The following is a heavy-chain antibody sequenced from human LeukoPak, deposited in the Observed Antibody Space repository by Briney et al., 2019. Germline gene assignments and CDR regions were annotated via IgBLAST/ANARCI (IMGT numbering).Heavy chain of an antibody. V-gene: IGHV1-46*01. CDR1: GYNFSSYY. D-gene: IGHD3-16*01. Sequence: ASVKVSCKASGYNFSSYYIQWVRQDPGQGLEWMGLLNPSRGTTAYAPKFQGRVTMTRDTSSNTVYMELRGLRSDDTAIYYCARDATRGIGGSYDLDFWGQGSLVTVSP. J-gene: IGHJ4*02. CDR2: LNPSRGTT. CDR3: ARDATRGIGGSYDLDF.